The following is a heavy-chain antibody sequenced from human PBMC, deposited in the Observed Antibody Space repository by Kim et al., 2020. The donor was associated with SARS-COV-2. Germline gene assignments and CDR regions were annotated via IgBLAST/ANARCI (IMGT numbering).Heavy chain of an antibody. Sequence: SVKVSCKASGGTFSSYAISWVRQAPGQGLEWMGGIIPIFGTANYAQKFQGRVTITADESTSTAYMELSSLRSEDTAVYYCARERCSSTSCWNQYYYYGMDVWGQGTTVTVSS. J-gene: IGHJ6*02. V-gene: IGHV1-69*13. CDR2: IIPIFGTA. D-gene: IGHD2-2*01. CDR1: GGTFSSYA. CDR3: ARERCSSTSCWNQYYYYGMDV.